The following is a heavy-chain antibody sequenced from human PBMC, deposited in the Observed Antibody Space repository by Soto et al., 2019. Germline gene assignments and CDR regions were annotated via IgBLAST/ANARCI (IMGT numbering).Heavy chain of an antibody. J-gene: IGHJ4*02. CDR3: ARALQDILTGYYQILFDY. CDR1: GGSISSGGYY. V-gene: IGHV4-31*03. D-gene: IGHD3-9*01. CDR2: IYYSGST. Sequence: SETLSLTCTVSGGSISSGGYYWSWIRQHPGKGLEWIGYIYYSGSTYYNPSLKSRVTISVDTSKNQFSLKLSSVTAADTAVYYCARALQDILTGYYQILFDYWGQGTLVTVSS.